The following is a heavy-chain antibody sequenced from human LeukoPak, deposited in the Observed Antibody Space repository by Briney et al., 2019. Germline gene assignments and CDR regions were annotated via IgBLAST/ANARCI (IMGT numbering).Heavy chain of an antibody. CDR3: ARGGYYYDSSGYYARYYYYYMDV. CDR1: GYTFTSYD. J-gene: IGHJ6*03. V-gene: IGHV1-8*01. D-gene: IGHD3-22*01. CDR2: MNPNSGNT. Sequence: GASVKVSCKASGYTFTSYDINWVRQATGQGPEWMGWMNPNSGNTGYAQKFQGRVTMTRNTSISTAYMELSSLRSEDTAVYYCARGGYYYDSSGYYARYYYYYMDVWGKGTTVTVSS.